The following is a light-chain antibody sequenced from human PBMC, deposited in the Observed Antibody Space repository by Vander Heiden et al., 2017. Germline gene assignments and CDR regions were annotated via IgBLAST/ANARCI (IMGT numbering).Light chain of an antibody. CDR2: GAS. CDR3: LQDYTFPWT. J-gene: IGKJ1*01. V-gene: IGKV1-12*01. CDR1: QNINNW. Sequence: IHLTHSPSSVSAYVGDRVTITCRASQNINNWLAWYQQKPGKAPKFLISGASSLQSGVPSRFSASGSGTYFTLTITSLQPEDFATYYCLQDYTFPWTLGQGTKVEVK.